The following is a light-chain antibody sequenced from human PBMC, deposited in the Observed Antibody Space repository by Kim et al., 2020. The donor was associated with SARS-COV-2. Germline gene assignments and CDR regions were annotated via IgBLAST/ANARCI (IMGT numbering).Light chain of an antibody. Sequence: DIVLTQSPATLSLSPGDRATLSCRASQSVTIYLAWYQQKPGQTPRLLIYDASNRAGGIPARFSASGSGTDFTLTIDNLEPEDFAVYYCQHRRTWASALSFGGGTKVDIK. CDR3: QHRRTWASALS. V-gene: IGKV3-11*01. J-gene: IGKJ4*01. CDR1: QSVTIY. CDR2: DAS.